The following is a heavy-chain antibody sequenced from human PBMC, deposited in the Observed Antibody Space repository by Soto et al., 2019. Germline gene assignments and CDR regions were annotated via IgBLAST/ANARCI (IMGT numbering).Heavy chain of an antibody. CDR2: IWYDGSNK. CDR1: GFTFSSYG. V-gene: IGHV3-33*01. Sequence: QVQLVESGGGVVQPGRPLRLSCAASGFTFSSYGMHWVRQAPGKGLEWVAVIWYDGSNKYYADSVKGRFTISRDNSKNTLYLQMNSLRSEDTAVYYCVRGRGGRSSYYYDGMDVWGQCTTVTVSS. CDR3: VRGRGGRSSYYYDGMDV. J-gene: IGHJ6*02. D-gene: IGHD3-16*01.